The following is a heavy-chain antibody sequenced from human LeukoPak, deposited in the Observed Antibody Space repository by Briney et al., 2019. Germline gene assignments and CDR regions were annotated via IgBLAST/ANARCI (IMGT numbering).Heavy chain of an antibody. Sequence: GGSLRLSCAASGFTFGDYALSWVRQAPGKGLEWVGFIRSKAYGGTTEYAASVKGRFTISRDDSKSIAYLQMNSLKTEDTAVYYCTRWVYGMVVYDYWGQGTLVTVSS. CDR3: TRWVYGMVVYDY. CDR2: IRSKAYGGTT. V-gene: IGHV3-49*04. D-gene: IGHD6-13*01. CDR1: GFTFGDYA. J-gene: IGHJ4*02.